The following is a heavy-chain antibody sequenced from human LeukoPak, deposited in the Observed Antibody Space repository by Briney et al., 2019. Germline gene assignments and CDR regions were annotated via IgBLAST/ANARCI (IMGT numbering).Heavy chain of an antibody. Sequence: SLKISCKGSGYCFTNYWSAWVRHMPGKSLECMGFIYPGDSNTKYSPSFQGLVTISADKSISTAYLQWSSLKASDTSIYYCARQYCTSTTCYHREFDFWGQGTLVTVSS. V-gene: IGHV5-51*01. J-gene: IGHJ4*02. CDR3: ARQYCTSTTCYHREFDF. CDR2: IYPGDSNT. D-gene: IGHD2-2*01. CDR1: GYCFTNYW.